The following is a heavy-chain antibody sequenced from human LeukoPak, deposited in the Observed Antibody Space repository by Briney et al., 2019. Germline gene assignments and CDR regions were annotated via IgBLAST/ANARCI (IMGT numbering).Heavy chain of an antibody. J-gene: IGHJ5*02. CDR2: INPNSGRT. CDR1: GYTFTDYY. Sequence: ASVKVSCKTSGYTFTDYYLHWVRQAPGQGLEWMGWINPNSGRTSSAQKFQGRVTMTRDTSIATVYMEVSWLTSDDTAIYYCARADRLHGGPYLIGPWGQGTLVTVSS. D-gene: IGHD2-21*01. V-gene: IGHV1-2*02. CDR3: ARADRLHGGPYLIGP.